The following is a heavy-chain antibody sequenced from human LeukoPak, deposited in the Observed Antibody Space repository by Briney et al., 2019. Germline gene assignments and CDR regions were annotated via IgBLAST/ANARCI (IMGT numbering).Heavy chain of an antibody. Sequence: PGGSLRLSCAASGFTFSSYWMSWVRQAPGKGLEWVANIKQDGSEKYYVDSVKGRFTISRDNAKNSLYLQMNSLRAEDTAVYYCARDFNTMIVVEPPFFDYWGQGTLVTVSS. CDR3: ARDFNTMIVVEPPFFDY. J-gene: IGHJ4*02. D-gene: IGHD3-22*01. CDR2: IKQDGSEK. CDR1: GFTFSSYW. V-gene: IGHV3-7*01.